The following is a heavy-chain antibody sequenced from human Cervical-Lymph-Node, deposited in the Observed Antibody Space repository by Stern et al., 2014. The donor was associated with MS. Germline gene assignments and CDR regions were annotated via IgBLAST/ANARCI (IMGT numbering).Heavy chain of an antibody. CDR1: GFSLSTSGLG. J-gene: IGHJ4*02. D-gene: IGHD5-18*01. CDR3: AHVGFSRGYIFGVFDY. CDR2: IYWEDEK. Sequence: QITLKESGPTLVKPTQTLTLTCTFSGFSLSTSGLGVAWIRQPPGQALEWLALIYWEDEKGHTPSLKSRLTVTKATSSNQVVLTMTNMDPVDTATYYCAHVGFSRGYIFGVFDYWGQGSLVTVSS. V-gene: IGHV2-5*02.